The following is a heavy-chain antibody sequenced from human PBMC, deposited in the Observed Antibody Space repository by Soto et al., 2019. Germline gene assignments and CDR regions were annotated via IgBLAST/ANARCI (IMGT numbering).Heavy chain of an antibody. J-gene: IGHJ6*02. D-gene: IGHD3-10*01. V-gene: IGHV3-21*01. CDR3: ARVGRTDYTSVSYYYYGMDV. CDR1: GFTFSSYT. Sequence: EVQLVESGGGLVKPGESLRLSCAASGFTFSSYTMTWVRQAPGKGLEWVSSITSSSYIYYADSVKGRFTISRDNAKNSLFLQMNSMRADDTAMFYCARVGRTDYTSVSYYYYGMDVWGQGTTVTVSS. CDR2: ITSSSYI.